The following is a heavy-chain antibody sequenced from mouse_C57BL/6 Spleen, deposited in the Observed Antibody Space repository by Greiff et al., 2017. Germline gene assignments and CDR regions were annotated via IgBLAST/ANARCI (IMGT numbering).Heavy chain of an antibody. J-gene: IGHJ4*01. Sequence: EVQLKESGPELVKPGASVKISCKASGYSFTGYYMNWVKQSPEKSLEWIGEINPSTGGTTYNQKFKAKATLTVDKSSSTAYMQLKSLTSEDSAVYYCARDDYAMDYWGQGTSVTVSS. CDR2: INPSTGGT. CDR3: ARDDYAMDY. CDR1: GYSFTGYY. V-gene: IGHV1-42*01.